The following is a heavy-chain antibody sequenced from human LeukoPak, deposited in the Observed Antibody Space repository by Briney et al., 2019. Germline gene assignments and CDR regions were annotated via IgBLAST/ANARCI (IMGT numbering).Heavy chain of an antibody. CDR1: KFTFISYA. CDR3: AGTSSGPERRGMDV. J-gene: IGHJ6*02. D-gene: IGHD6-19*01. V-gene: IGHV3-33*01. CDR2: IWSDGSNK. Sequence: LAGGPLKLSWAPSKFTFISYAMHWVGKAPGKGWGGVAVIWSDGSNKYYADSVKGRFTISRDNSKNTLYLQMNSLRAEDTAVYYCAGTSSGPERRGMDVWGQGTTVTVSS.